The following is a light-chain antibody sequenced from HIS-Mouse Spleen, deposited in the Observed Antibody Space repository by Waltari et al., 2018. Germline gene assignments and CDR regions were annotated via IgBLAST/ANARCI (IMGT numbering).Light chain of an antibody. CDR2: EDS. V-gene: IGLV3-10*01. CDR3: YSTDSSGNHRV. CDR1: ALQKKY. Sequence: SYALTQPPSVSVSPAQKARITCTGDALQKKYAYWYQQKSGQAPVLVIYEDSKRPSGIPERFSGSSSGTMATLTISGAQVEDEADYYCYSTDSSGNHRVFGGGTKLTVL. J-gene: IGLJ2*01.